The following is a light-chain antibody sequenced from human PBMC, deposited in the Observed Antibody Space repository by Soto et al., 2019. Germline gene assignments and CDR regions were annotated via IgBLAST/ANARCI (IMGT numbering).Light chain of an antibody. J-gene: IGLJ2*01. Sequence: QSVLTQPASASGSPGQSITISCTGTSSDVGDYIYVSWYQQHPGEAPKLLIYEVNNRPSGISNRFSGSKSGSTASLLVSGLQADDADDYYFSSYTSSSTVIFGGGTTLTV. CDR2: EVN. CDR1: SSDVGDYIY. CDR3: SSYTSSSTVI. V-gene: IGLV2-14*03.